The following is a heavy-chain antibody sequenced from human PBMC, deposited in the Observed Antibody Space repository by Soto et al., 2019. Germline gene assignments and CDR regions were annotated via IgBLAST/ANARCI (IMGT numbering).Heavy chain of an antibody. CDR2: ISYDVSNK. CDR3: AKDRNWNYGYGMDV. J-gene: IGHJ6*02. Sequence: WGSLRLSCAASGCIFSSYGMHWVRQAPGKGLEWVAVISYDVSNKYYADSVKGRFTISRDNSKNPLYLQMNSLRAEDTAVYYCAKDRNWNYGYGMDVWGQGTTVTVSS. D-gene: IGHD1-7*01. V-gene: IGHV3-30*18. CDR1: GCIFSSYG.